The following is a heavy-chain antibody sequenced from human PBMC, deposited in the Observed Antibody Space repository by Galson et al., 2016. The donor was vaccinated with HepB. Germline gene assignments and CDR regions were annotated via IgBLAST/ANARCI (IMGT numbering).Heavy chain of an antibody. CDR1: GFAFSVYG. Sequence: SLRLSCAASGFAFSVYGMTWVRQAPRKGLEWVSPISTSGSSTDYADSVKGRFTISRDNSKNTLYLQMNSLRAEDTAVYYCAKGTTDLGDDWGHGIVVTVSS. CDR2: ISTSGSST. J-gene: IGHJ4*01. D-gene: IGHD4-11*01. CDR3: AKGTTDLGDD. V-gene: IGHV3-23*01.